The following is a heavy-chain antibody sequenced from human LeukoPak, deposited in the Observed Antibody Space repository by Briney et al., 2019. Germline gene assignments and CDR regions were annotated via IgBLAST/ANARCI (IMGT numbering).Heavy chain of an antibody. CDR2: INPNSGGT. D-gene: IGHD6-13*01. Sequence: ASGKVSCKASGYTFTGYYMHWVRQAPGHELEWMGWINPNSGGTNYAQKFQGRVTMTRDTSISTAYMELNRLRSDDTAVYYCARDVQQLANYYYYGRDVWGQGTTVTVSS. CDR1: GYTFTGYY. V-gene: IGHV1-2*02. J-gene: IGHJ6*02. CDR3: ARDVQQLANYYYYGRDV.